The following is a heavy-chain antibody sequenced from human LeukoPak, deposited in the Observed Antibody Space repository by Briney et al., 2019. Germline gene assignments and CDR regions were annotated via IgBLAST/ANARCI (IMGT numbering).Heavy chain of an antibody. CDR1: GFTFDDYG. CDR2: IYSGGST. D-gene: IGHD5-24*01. J-gene: IGHJ4*02. CDR3: ARGSSRDGYNYDFDY. Sequence: PGGSLRLSCAASGFTFDDYGMSWVRQAPGKGLGWVSVIYSGGSTYYADSVKGQFTISRDNSKNTLYLQMNSLRAEDTAVYYCARGSSRDGYNYDFDYWGQGTLVTVSS. V-gene: IGHV3-53*01.